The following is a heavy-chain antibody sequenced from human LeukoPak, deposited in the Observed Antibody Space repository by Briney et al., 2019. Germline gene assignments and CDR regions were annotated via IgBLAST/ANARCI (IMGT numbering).Heavy chain of an antibody. CDR3: AKGRAARPLFYYYYYMDV. V-gene: IGHV3-23*01. CDR1: GFTFSSYA. CDR2: ISGSGGST. Sequence: GGSLRLSCAASGFTFSSYAMHWVRQAPGEGLEWVSAISGSGGSTYYADSVKGRFTISRDNSKNTLYLQMNSLRAEDTAVYYCAKGRAARPLFYYYYYMDVWGKGTTVTVSS. D-gene: IGHD6-6*01. J-gene: IGHJ6*03.